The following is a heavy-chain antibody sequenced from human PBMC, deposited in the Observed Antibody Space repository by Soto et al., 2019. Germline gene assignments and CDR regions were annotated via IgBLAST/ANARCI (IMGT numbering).Heavy chain of an antibody. CDR3: ARESGSYGDY. Sequence: QVQLQESGPRLVKPSETLSLTCTVSGGSVSSGNYYWSWIRQPPGKGLEWIGNIHYSGSTNYNSSLKXXVXTXXDTSKNQFSLKLSSVTAADTAVYYCARESGSYGDYWGQGTLVTVSS. CDR2: IHYSGST. V-gene: IGHV4-61*01. CDR1: GGSVSSGNYY. J-gene: IGHJ4*02. D-gene: IGHD1-26*01.